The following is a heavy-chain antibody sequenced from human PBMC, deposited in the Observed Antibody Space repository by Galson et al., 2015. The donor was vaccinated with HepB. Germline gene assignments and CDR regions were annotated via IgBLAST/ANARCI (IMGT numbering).Heavy chain of an antibody. CDR1: GYTFNTYG. J-gene: IGHJ1*01. CDR3: ARGPWFGELTGILVLQH. D-gene: IGHD3-10*01. CDR2: INPDNGNT. V-gene: IGHV1-18*04. Sequence: VKVSCKASGYTFNTYGITYVRQAPGQGLEWVGWINPDNGNTKYAQKPQGGVTMTTDTSTSTAYMELRSLRSDDTAVYYCARGPWFGELTGILVLQHWGQGTLVTVSS.